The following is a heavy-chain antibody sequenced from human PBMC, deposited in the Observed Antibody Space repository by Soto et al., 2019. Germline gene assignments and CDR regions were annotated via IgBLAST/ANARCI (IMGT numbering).Heavy chain of an antibody. CDR2: IYYSGST. V-gene: IGHV4-30-4*01. Sequence: QVQLQESGPGLVKPSQTLSLTCTVSGGSISSGDYYWSWIRQPPGKGLEWSGYIYYSGSTYYNPSLKSRVTISVDTSKNQFSLQRSSVTAADTAVYYCARDTPRLYYYPFDPWGQGTLVTVSS. D-gene: IGHD3-10*01. CDR3: ARDTPRLYYYPFDP. CDR1: GGSISSGDYY. J-gene: IGHJ5*02.